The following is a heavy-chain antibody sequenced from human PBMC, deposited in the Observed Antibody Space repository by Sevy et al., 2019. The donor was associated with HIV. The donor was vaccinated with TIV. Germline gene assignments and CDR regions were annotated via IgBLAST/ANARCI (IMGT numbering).Heavy chain of an antibody. CDR3: ARDVRAFGGVIPSGVDY. CDR2: ISYDGSNK. Sequence: GGSLRLSCAASGFTFSSYAMHWVRQAPGKGLEWMAVISYDGSNKYYADSVSGRFTIPRENSKNTQYLQMNSLRAEDTAVYYCARDVRAFGGVIPSGVDYWGQGTLVTVSS. V-gene: IGHV3-30-3*01. J-gene: IGHJ4*02. D-gene: IGHD3-16*02. CDR1: GFTFSSYA.